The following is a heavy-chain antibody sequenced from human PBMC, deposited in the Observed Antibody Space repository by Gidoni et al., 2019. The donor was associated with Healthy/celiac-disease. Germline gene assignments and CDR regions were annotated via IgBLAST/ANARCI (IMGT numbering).Heavy chain of an antibody. J-gene: IGHJ6*02. Sequence: QVQLQESGPGLVMPSQTLSLTCTFSGGSISRGGYYWSWTCQHPGKGLEWIGYIYYSGSTYYNPSLKSRVTISVDTSKNQFSLKLSSVTAAGTAVYYCARGGYNWSYVPYYYGMDVWGQGTTVTVSS. V-gene: IGHV4-31*03. CDR2: IYYSGST. CDR3: ARGGYNWSYVPYYYGMDV. CDR1: GGSISRGGYY. D-gene: IGHD1-7*01.